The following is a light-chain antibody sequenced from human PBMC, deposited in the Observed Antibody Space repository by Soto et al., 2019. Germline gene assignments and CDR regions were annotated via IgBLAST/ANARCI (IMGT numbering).Light chain of an antibody. J-gene: IGLJ1*01. V-gene: IGLV2-23*03. CDR1: SSDVGSYNL. CDR3: CSYAGSSTFGDYV. Sequence: QSALTQPASVSGSPGQSITISCTRTSSDVGSYNLVSWYQQHPGKAPKLIIYEGSKRPSGVSNRFSGSKSGNTASLTISGLQAEDEADYYCCSYAGSSTFGDYVFGTGTKVTVL. CDR2: EGS.